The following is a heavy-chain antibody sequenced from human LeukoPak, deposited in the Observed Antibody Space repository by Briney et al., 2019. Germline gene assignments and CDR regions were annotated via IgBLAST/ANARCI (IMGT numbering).Heavy chain of an antibody. CDR3: ATGGAARSAGH. CDR1: EFTVTSNY. V-gene: IGHV3-53*01. J-gene: IGHJ4*02. CDR2: IYSGDDT. Sequence: GGSLRLSCAASEFTVTSNYMSWVRQAPGKGLEWVSVIYSGDDTYYADSVKGRFTISRDNSKNLVYLQMNSLRVEDTAVYYCATGGAARSAGHWGQGTLVTVSS. D-gene: IGHD6-6*01.